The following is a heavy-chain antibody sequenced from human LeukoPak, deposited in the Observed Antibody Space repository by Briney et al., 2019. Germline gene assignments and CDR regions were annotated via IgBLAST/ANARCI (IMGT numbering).Heavy chain of an antibody. CDR1: GGTFSSYA. J-gene: IGHJ4*02. Sequence: SSVKVSCKASGGTFSSYAISWVRQAPGQGLEWMGRIIPIFGIANYAQKFQGRVTITADKSTSTAYMELSSLRSEDTAVYYCARGPDGYPFDYWGQGTLVTVSS. CDR3: ARGPDGYPFDY. V-gene: IGHV1-69*04. D-gene: IGHD5-24*01. CDR2: IIPIFGIA.